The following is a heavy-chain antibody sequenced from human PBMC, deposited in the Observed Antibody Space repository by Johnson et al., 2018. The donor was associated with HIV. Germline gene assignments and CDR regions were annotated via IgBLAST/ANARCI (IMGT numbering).Heavy chain of an antibody. CDR2: IKGKTDGGTT. V-gene: IGHV3-15*01. Sequence: VQLVESGGGLIEPGGSLRLSCAASGFIFSNAWMTWVRQAPGKGLEWVGRIKGKTDGGTTDYAAPVKGRFTISRSESKNTLYLQMNSLRAEDTAVYYCARESLDAFDIWGQGTMVTVSS. CDR3: ARESLDAFDI. CDR1: GFIFSNAW. J-gene: IGHJ3*02.